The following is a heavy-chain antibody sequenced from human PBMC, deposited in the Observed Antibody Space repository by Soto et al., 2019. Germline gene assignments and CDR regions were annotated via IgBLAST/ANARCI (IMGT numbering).Heavy chain of an antibody. D-gene: IGHD1-26*01. CDR2: ISAYNGNT. V-gene: IGHV1-18*01. Sequence: ASVKVSCKASGYTFTSYGISWVRQAPGQGLEWMGWISAYNGNTKYAQKLQGRVTMTTDTSTSTAYMELRSLRSDDTAVYYCARDLGGSYYAPVDYWGQGTLVTVPQ. J-gene: IGHJ4*02. CDR1: GYTFTSYG. CDR3: ARDLGGSYYAPVDY.